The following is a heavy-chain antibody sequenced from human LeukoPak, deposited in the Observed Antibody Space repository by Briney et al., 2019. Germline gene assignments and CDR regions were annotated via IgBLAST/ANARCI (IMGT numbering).Heavy chain of an antibody. CDR1: GFTVSSNY. V-gene: IGHV3-53*01. Sequence: GGSLRLSCAASGFTVSSNYMSWVRKAPGKGLEWVSVIYSGGSTYYADSVKGRFTISRDNSKNTLYLQMNSLRAEDTAVCYCARLLTYYYDSSGYPDAFDIWGQGTMVTVSS. CDR3: ARLLTYYYDSSGYPDAFDI. CDR2: IYSGGST. J-gene: IGHJ3*02. D-gene: IGHD3-22*01.